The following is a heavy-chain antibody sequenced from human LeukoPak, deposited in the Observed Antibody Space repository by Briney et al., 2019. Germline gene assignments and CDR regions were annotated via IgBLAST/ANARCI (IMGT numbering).Heavy chain of an antibody. CDR3: ARFPYYVWGSYRYYYYYGMDV. CDR1: GGSISSYY. CDR2: IYYSGST. Sequence: PSETLSLTCTVSGGSISSYYWSWIRQPPGKGLEWIGYIYYSGSTNYNPSLKSRVTISVDTSKNQFSLKLSSVTAADTAVYYCARFPYYVWGSYRYYYYYGMDVWGQGTTVTVSS. V-gene: IGHV4-59*12. D-gene: IGHD3-16*02. J-gene: IGHJ6*02.